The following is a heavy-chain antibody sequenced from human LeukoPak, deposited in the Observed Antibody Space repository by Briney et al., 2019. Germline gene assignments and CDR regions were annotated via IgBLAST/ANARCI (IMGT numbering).Heavy chain of an antibody. V-gene: IGHV3-48*03. CDR3: AELGITMIGGV. J-gene: IGHJ6*04. CDR2: ISSSGSTI. D-gene: IGHD3-10*02. CDR1: GFTFDSYG. Sequence: PGGSLRLSCVASGFTFDSYGMTWVRQAPGKGLEWVSYISSSGSTIYYADSVKGRFTISRDNAKNSLYLQMSSLRAEDTAVYYCAELGITMIGGVWGKGTTVTISS.